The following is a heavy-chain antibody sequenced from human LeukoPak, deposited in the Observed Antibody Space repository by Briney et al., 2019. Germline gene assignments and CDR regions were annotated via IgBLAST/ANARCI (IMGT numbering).Heavy chain of an antibody. V-gene: IGHV1-2*02. J-gene: IGHJ4*02. Sequence: ASVKVSCKASGYTFTGYYMHWVRQAPGQGLEWMGWINPNSGGTNYAQKFQGRVTITRDTSISTAYMELSRLRSDDTAVYYCARSRATYYYDSTLAYDYWGQGTLVTVSS. CDR1: GYTFTGYY. CDR2: INPNSGGT. D-gene: IGHD3-22*01. CDR3: ARSRATYYYDSTLAYDY.